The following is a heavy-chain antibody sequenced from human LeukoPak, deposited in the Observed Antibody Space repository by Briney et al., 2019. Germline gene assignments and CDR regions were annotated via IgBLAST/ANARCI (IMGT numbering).Heavy chain of an antibody. J-gene: IGHJ4*02. D-gene: IGHD3-3*01. CDR2: ISYDGSNK. Sequence: GGSLRLSCAASGFTFSSYAMHWVRQAPGKGLEWVAVISYDGSNKYYADSVKGRFTISRDNSKNTLYLQMGSLRAEDMAVYYCARAYYDFWSGYPNFDYWGQGTLVTVSS. V-gene: IGHV3-30*14. CDR1: GFTFSSYA. CDR3: ARAYYDFWSGYPNFDY.